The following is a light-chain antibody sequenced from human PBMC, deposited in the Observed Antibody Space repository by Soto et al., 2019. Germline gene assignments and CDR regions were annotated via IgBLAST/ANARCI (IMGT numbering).Light chain of an antibody. J-gene: IGKJ1*01. CDR1: QSVFSS. CDR3: QQYHNWPA. CDR2: GSA. Sequence: EIVMTQSPATLSVSPGERATLSFRASQSVFSSLAWFQQRPGQAPRLLIYGSATRATGIPARFSGSGSGTEFTLTISSLQSEDSAVYYCQQYHNWPAFGQGTKVDIK. V-gene: IGKV3-15*01.